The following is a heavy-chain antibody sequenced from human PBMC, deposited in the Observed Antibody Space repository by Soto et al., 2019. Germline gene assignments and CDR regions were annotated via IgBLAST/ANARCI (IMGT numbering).Heavy chain of an antibody. CDR3: ARGVGSSPPRY. CDR1: GGSISSYY. V-gene: IGHV4-59*01. D-gene: IGHD1-26*01. J-gene: IGHJ4*02. CDR2: IYASGSP. Sequence: PSETLFLTCTVSGGSISSYYWSWIRQPPGKGLEWIGYIYASGSPYYNPSLRSRVTISADTSKNQISLKLTSPTAADTAVYYCARGVGSSPPRYWGRGTLVTVSS.